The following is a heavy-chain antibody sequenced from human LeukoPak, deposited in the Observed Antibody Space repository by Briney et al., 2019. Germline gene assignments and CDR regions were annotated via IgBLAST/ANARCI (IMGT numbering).Heavy chain of an antibody. Sequence: PSETLSLTCTVSGGPISSSSYYWGWIRQPPGKGLEWIGSIYYSGSTYYNPSLKSRVTISVDTSKNQFSLKLSSVTAADTAVYYCARHASKQYYYDSSGHPFDYWGQGTLVTVSS. J-gene: IGHJ4*02. CDR1: GGPISSSSYY. CDR2: IYYSGST. CDR3: ARHASKQYYYDSSGHPFDY. D-gene: IGHD3-22*01. V-gene: IGHV4-39*01.